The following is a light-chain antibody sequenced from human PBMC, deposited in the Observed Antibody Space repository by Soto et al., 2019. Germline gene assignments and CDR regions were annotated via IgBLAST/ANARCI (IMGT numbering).Light chain of an antibody. Sequence: EIVLTQSPGTLSLSPGERATLSCRASQSVSSSYLAWYQQKPGQAPRLLIYGASSTATGIPDRFSGSGSETDFTLTSSRLEPEDVAVYYCQQYGSSPYTFGQGTKLEIK. J-gene: IGKJ2*01. V-gene: IGKV3-20*01. CDR2: GAS. CDR3: QQYGSSPYT. CDR1: QSVSSSY.